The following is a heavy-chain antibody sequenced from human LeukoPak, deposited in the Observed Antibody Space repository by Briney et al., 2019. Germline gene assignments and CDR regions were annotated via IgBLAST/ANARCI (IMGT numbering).Heavy chain of an antibody. D-gene: IGHD1-26*01. Sequence: SETLSLTCTVSGGSISSSYYYWGWIRQPPGKGLEWIGSIYYSGSTYYNPSLKSRVTISVDKSKNQFSLKLSSVTAADTAVYYCARVGATYFDYWGQGTLVTVSS. J-gene: IGHJ4*02. CDR2: IYYSGST. V-gene: IGHV4-39*07. CDR1: GGSISSSYYY. CDR3: ARVGATYFDY.